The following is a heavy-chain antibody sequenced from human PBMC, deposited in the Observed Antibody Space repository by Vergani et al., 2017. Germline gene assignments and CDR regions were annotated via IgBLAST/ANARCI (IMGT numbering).Heavy chain of an antibody. Sequence: EVQLVESGGGIVKPGGSLRLSCVASGFSFRNAWMNWVRRTPGEGLEWVGRIKSTFDRGTTDYAAAVKGRFTISRDDSKNTLFLQMNGLKTEDIGVYYCTTDPRYCGDGSCYLLRDQHYYGMDVWVQGTTVTVSS. CDR1: GFSFRNAW. D-gene: IGHD2-21*01. CDR3: TTDPRYCGDGSCYLLRDQHYYGMDV. V-gene: IGHV3-15*07. CDR2: IKSTFDRGTT. J-gene: IGHJ6*02.